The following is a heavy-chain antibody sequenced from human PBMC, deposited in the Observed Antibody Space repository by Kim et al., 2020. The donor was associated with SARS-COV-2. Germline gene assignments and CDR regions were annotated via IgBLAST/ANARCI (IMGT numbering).Heavy chain of an antibody. V-gene: IGHV3-48*02. CDR2: ISGGSGVI. CDR1: GFTFSNYA. Sequence: GGSLRLSCAASGFTFSNYAFSWVRQAPGRGPEWISYISGGSGVIHYADSVKGRFTISRDNAKNSLYLQMNSLRDDDTSVYYCVRGPHPNSCENFDPWGQGTLVTVAS. J-gene: IGHJ5*02. CDR3: VRGPHPNSCENFDP. D-gene: IGHD3-22*01.